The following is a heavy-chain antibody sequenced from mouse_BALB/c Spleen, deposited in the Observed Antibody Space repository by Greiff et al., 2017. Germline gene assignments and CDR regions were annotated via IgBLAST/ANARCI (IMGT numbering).Heavy chain of an antibody. CDR1: GDSITSGY. Sequence: EVKLMESGPSLVKPSQTLSLTCSVTGDSITSGYWNWIRKFPGNKLEYMGYISYSGSTYYNPSLKSRISITRDTSKNQYYLQLNSVTTEDTATYYCARCIYYGNYGAMDYWGQGTSVTVSS. J-gene: IGHJ4*01. D-gene: IGHD2-1*01. CDR2: ISYSGST. CDR3: ARCIYYGNYGAMDY. V-gene: IGHV3-8*02.